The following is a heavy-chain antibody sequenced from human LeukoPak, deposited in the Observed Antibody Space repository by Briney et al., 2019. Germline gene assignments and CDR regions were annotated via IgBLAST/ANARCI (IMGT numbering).Heavy chain of an antibody. CDR2: ISSSGSSI. J-gene: IGHJ3*02. CDR3: ARVLGYYDSSTFYSPWAFDI. Sequence: PGGSLRLSCAASEFTFSSYEMNGVRQAPGKGLEWVSYISSSGSSIYYADSVKGRFTISRDNAKNSLYLQMNSLRAGDTAVYYCARVLGYYDSSTFYSPWAFDIWGQGTMVTVSS. D-gene: IGHD3-22*01. CDR1: EFTFSSYE. V-gene: IGHV3-48*03.